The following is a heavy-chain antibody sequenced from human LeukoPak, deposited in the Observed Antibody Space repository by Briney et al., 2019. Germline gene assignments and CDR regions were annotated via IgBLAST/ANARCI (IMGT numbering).Heavy chain of an antibody. J-gene: IGHJ4*02. D-gene: IGHD6-13*01. V-gene: IGHV1-46*01. CDR1: GGTFSSYA. CDR3: ARGSGAAAGPLDY. Sequence: ASVKVSCTASGGTFSSYAISWVRQAPGQGLEWMGIINPSGGSTSYAQKFQGRVTMTRDTSTSTVYMELSSLRSEDTAVYYCARGSGAAAGPLDYWGQGTLVTVSS. CDR2: INPSGGST.